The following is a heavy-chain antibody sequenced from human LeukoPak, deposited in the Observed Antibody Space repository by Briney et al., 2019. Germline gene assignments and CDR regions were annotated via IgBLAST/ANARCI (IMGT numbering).Heavy chain of an antibody. D-gene: IGHD4-11*01. V-gene: IGHV3-21*01. J-gene: IGHJ4*02. CDR1: GFTFSSYS. CDR2: ISSSSSYI. Sequence: GGSLRLSCAASGFTFSSYSMNWVRQAPGKGLEWVSSISSSSSYIYYADSVKGRFTISRDNAKNSLYLQMNSLRAEDTAVYYCARAHPGDYSDFQFDYWGQGTLVTVSS. CDR3: ARAHPGDYSDFQFDY.